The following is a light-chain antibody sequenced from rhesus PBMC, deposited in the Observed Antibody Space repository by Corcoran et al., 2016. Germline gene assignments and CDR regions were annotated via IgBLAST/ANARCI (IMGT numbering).Light chain of an antibody. V-gene: IGKV1-18*01. CDR3: HHGSTTPWT. J-gene: IGKJ1*01. CDR2: AAS. CDR1: QGISSG. Sequence: EIQMTQSPSSLSASVGDKVTITSRASQGISSGLAWYQQKQGKATKLLIYAASRLQSGVPSRFSGTGAGTDYTLTISSLQPEDFSTYYCHHGSTTPWTFGQGTKVAIK.